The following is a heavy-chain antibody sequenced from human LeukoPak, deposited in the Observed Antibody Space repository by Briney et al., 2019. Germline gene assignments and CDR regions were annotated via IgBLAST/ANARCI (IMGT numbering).Heavy chain of an antibody. D-gene: IGHD6-6*01. Sequence: GGSLRLSCAASGFTFSGSALHWVRQAPGKGLEWVSSIGSSSSYIYYADSVKGRFTISRDNSKNTLYLQMNSLRAEDTAVYYCARDGGIAARISDSDYWGQGTLVTVSS. CDR1: GFTFSGSA. CDR3: ARDGGIAARISDSDY. J-gene: IGHJ4*02. V-gene: IGHV3-21*01. CDR2: IGSSSSYI.